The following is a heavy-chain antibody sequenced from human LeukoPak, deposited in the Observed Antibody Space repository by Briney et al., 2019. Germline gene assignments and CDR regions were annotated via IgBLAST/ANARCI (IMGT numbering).Heavy chain of an antibody. CDR2: IKEDGSER. J-gene: IGHJ4*02. CDR3: AKTTRGHYSSGWYVDH. Sequence: GGSLRLSCEGSAFIFSGHWMNWVRQTPGKGLEWVASIKEDGSERQYVDSVKGRFSISRDNTKGSLFLQLNSLRAEDTAVYYCAKTTRGHYSSGWYVDHWGQGTLVTVSS. CDR1: AFIFSGHW. D-gene: IGHD6-19*01. V-gene: IGHV3-7*03.